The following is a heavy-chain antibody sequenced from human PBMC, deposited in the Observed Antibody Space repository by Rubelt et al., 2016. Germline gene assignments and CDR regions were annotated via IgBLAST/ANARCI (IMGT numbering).Heavy chain of an antibody. J-gene: IGHJ4*02. CDR1: GFSLSTSGVG. D-gene: IGHD3-22*01. V-gene: IGHV2-5*01. CDR2: IYWSDDE. CDR3: AHTGYFDSSGYRLFDY. Sequence: QITLKESGPTLVKPTQTLTLTCTFSGFSLSTSGVGVGWIRQPPGKALEWLALIYWSDDERYSPSLKSRLTITKDTSKSQVVLTVTNLDPGDTATYYCAHTGYFDSSGYRLFDYWGQGTLVTVSS.